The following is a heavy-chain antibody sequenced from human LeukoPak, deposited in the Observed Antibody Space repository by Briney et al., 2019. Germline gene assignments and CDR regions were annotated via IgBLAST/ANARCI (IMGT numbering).Heavy chain of an antibody. CDR2: IKPYTGGT. V-gene: IGHV1-2*02. D-gene: IGHD1-14*01. CDR1: GYTFTGYY. CDR3: ARAATDHPFDY. Sequence: ASVKVSCKASGYTFTGYYIHWVRLAPGQGLEWMGWIKPYTGGTNTAQKFQGRVTMTRDTSISTAYMELSRLRSDDTAVYYCARAATDHPFDYWGQGTLVTVPS. J-gene: IGHJ4*02.